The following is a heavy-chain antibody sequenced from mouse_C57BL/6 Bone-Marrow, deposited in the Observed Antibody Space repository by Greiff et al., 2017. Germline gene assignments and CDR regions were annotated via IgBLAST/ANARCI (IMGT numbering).Heavy chain of an antibody. CDR2: IYPRSGST. Sequence: QVQLQQSGPELVKPGASVKLSCKASGYTFTSYYIHWVKQRPGQGLEWIGFIYPRSGSTKYNEKFKGKATMTADTSSSTAYMQLSSLRSEDCAVDYCARWRGWFRYFDDWGKGTTVTVSS. CDR1: GYTFTSYY. D-gene: IGHD2-3*01. CDR3: ARWRGWFRYFDD. J-gene: IGHJ1*03. V-gene: IGHV1-66*01.